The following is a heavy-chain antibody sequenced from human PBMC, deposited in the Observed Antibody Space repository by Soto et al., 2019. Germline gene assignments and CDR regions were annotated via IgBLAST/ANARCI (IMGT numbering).Heavy chain of an antibody. CDR1: GYTFTSYG. CDR3: ARVRVGATVDALDI. CDR2: ISAYNGNT. J-gene: IGHJ3*02. V-gene: IGHV1-18*04. D-gene: IGHD1-26*01. Sequence: GAAVKVSCKASGYTFTSYGISWVRQAPGQGLEWMGWISAYNGNTNYAQKLQGRVTMTTDTSTSTAYMELRSLRSDDTAGYYCARVRVGATVDALDIWGQGTMVTVS.